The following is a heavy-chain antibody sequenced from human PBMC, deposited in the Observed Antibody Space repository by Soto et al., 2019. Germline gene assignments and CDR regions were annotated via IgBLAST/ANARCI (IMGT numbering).Heavy chain of an antibody. J-gene: IGHJ4*02. CDR2: IYPGDSDT. CDR3: VRFETQPLWFGLLVPY. CDR1: GYSFTSYW. Sequence: GESLKICCKGSGYSFTSYWIGWVRQMPGKGVEWMGIIYPGDSDTRYSPSFQGQVTSSADKSISTAYLQWSSLKASDTAMYYYVRFETQPLWFGLLVPYWAQGTLGTVSS. V-gene: IGHV5-51*01. D-gene: IGHD3-10*01.